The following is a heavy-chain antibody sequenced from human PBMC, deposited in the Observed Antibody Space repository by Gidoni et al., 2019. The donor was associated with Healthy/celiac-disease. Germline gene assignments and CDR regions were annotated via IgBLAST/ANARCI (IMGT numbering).Heavy chain of an antibody. CDR3: ARGPIKQQLVQFDY. CDR2: IYHSGST. J-gene: IGHJ4*02. D-gene: IGHD6-13*01. V-gene: IGHV4-4*02. CDR1: GGSIGSSNW. Sequence: QVQLQESGPGLVMPSGTLSLTCAVSGGSIGSSNWWSWVRQHPGKGLEWIGEIYHSGSTNYNPSLKSRVTISVDKSKNQFSLKLSSVTAADTAVYYCARGPIKQQLVQFDYWGQGTLVTVSS.